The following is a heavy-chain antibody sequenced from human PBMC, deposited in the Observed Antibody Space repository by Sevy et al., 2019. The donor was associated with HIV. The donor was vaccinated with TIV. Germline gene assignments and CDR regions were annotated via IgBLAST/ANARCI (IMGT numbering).Heavy chain of an antibody. CDR1: GFTFSSHA. D-gene: IGHD1-26*01. J-gene: IGHJ5*02. CDR2: ISGGGDST. CDR3: AKDRGGSYIFDP. Sequence: GGSLRLSCAASGFTFSSHAMSWVRQAPGKGLEWVSAISGGGDSTYYADSVKGRFTITRDNSKNTLYLQMNSLRAEDTAVYYCAKDRGGSYIFDPWGQGTLVTVSS. V-gene: IGHV3-23*01.